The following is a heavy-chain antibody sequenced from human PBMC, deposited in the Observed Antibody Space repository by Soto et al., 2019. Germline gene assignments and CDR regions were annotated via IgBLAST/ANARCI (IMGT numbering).Heavy chain of an antibody. V-gene: IGHV4-4*02. CDR2: MYHSGST. D-gene: IGHD2-15*01. CDR3: ARLPGYCSGDSCRIDY. CDR1: GDSISSSNW. J-gene: IGHJ4*02. Sequence: SETLSLTCAVSGDSISSSNWWSWVRQPPGQGLEWIGEMYHSGSTNYNPSLKSRVTISVDTSKNQFSLKLSSVTAADTAVYFCARLPGYCSGDSCRIDYWGQGTLVTVSS.